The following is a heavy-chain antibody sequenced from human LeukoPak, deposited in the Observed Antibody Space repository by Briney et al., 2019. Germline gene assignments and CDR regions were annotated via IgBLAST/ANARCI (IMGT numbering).Heavy chain of an antibody. J-gene: IGHJ4*02. V-gene: IGHV3-30-3*01. CDR3: ARDLGAMTTVTTDFDY. Sequence: GGSLRLSCAASGFPFNNYAMHWVRQAPGKGLEWVAVISYDGSNKYYADSVKGRFTISRDNSKNTLYLQMNSLRAEDTAVYYCARDLGAMTTVTTDFDYWGQGTLVTVSS. D-gene: IGHD4-17*01. CDR2: ISYDGSNK. CDR1: GFPFNNYA.